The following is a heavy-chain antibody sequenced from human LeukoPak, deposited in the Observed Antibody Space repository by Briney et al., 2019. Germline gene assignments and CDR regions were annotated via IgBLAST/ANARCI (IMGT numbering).Heavy chain of an antibody. D-gene: IGHD3-10*01. CDR1: GFTFDDYA. CDR2: ISWNSGSI. V-gene: IGHV3-9*01. Sequence: GRSLRPSCAASGFTFDDYAMHWVRQAPGKGLEWVSGISWNSGSIGYADSVKGRFTISRDNAKNSLYLQMNSLRAEDTALYYCAKAANYYGSGSPPGNWGQGTLVTVSS. CDR3: AKAANYYGSGSPPGN. J-gene: IGHJ4*02.